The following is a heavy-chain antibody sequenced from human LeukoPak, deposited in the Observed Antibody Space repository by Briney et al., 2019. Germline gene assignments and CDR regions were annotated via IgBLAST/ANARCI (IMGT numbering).Heavy chain of an antibody. J-gene: IGHJ4*02. D-gene: IGHD5-18*01. Sequence: GGSLRLSCAASGFTFVSYSMNWVRRAPGKGLEWVSYITSSSDTIYYADSVKGRFTTSRDNARNSLYLQMNSLGDEDTAVYYCARDEGGYTLFWGQRTLVTVSS. CDR1: GFTFVSYS. CDR3: ARDEGGYTLF. V-gene: IGHV3-48*02. CDR2: ITSSSDTI.